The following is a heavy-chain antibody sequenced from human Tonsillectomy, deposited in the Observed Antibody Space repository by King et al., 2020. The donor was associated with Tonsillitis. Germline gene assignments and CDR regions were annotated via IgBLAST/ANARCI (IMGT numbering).Heavy chain of an antibody. D-gene: IGHD6-6*01. CDR2: ISSSSSYT. Sequence: VQLVESGGGLVKPGGSLRLSCAASGFTFSDYYMSWIRQAPGSGLEWVSYISSSSSYTNYADSLKGRFTISRDNARNSLYLQMNSLRAEDTAVYYCAREWAARPAYNWGLGTLVTVST. CDR1: GFTFSDYY. CDR3: AREWAARPAYN. J-gene: IGHJ4*02. V-gene: IGHV3-11*06.